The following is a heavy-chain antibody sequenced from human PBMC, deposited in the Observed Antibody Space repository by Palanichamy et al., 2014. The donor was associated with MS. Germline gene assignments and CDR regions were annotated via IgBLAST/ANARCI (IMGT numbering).Heavy chain of an antibody. D-gene: IGHD1-1*01. Sequence: EVQLVESGGGLVQPGRSLRLSCAASGFTFDAYAMHWVRQAPGKGLEWVSGISWNSDTTGYADFVKGRFTISRDNAKNSLYVQMSSLRGEDTALYYCAKAALRTGTTGDDAFDIWGQGTMVTVSS. CDR2: ISWNSDTT. CDR3: AKAALRTGTTGDDAFDI. CDR1: GFTFDAYA. J-gene: IGHJ3*02. V-gene: IGHV3-9*01.